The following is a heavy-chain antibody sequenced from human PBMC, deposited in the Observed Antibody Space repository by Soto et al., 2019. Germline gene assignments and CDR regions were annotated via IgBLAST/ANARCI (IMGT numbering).Heavy chain of an antibody. J-gene: IGHJ6*02. CDR3: ARVRAAGYYYYGIDV. V-gene: IGHV1-69*01. CDR1: GGAFSSYD. Sequence: QVQLVQSGAEVKKPGSSVKVSCKASGGAFSSYDISWVRQASGQGLEWMGGILTSFGTPNYAQKFQGRGTITADESTSTVYKEVSSLRSDDTAVYYCARVRAAGYYYYGIDVWGQGTTVTVSS. CDR2: ILTSFGTP. D-gene: IGHD6-25*01.